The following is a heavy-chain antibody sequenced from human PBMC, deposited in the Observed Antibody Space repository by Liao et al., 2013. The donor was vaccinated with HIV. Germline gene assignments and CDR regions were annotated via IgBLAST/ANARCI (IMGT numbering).Heavy chain of an antibody. CDR3: ARPHYGRDERFFQQ. CDR1: GGSISDYY. V-gene: IGHV4-4*07. D-gene: IGHD4-17*01. Sequence: QVQLQESGPRLVKPSETLSLTCTVSGGSISDYYWNWIRQPSGKGLEWIGRIYTSGSTNYNPSLRSRVTMSIYTSKDQFSLKLTSVTAADTAIYYCARPHYGRDERFFQQWGQGTLVTVSS. J-gene: IGHJ1*01. CDR2: IYTSGST.